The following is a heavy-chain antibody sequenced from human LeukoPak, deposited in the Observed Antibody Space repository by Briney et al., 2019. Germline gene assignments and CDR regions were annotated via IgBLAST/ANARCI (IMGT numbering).Heavy chain of an antibody. V-gene: IGHV3-30-3*01. J-gene: IGHJ4*02. CDR3: ARDWVSMVRGAAQGY. Sequence: GGSLRLSCAASGFTFSSYAMHWVRQAPGKGLEWVAVISYDGSNKYYADSVRGRFTISRDNSKNTLYLQMNSLRAEDTAVYYCARDWVSMVRGAAQGYWGQGTLVTVSS. CDR2: ISYDGSNK. D-gene: IGHD3-10*01. CDR1: GFTFSSYA.